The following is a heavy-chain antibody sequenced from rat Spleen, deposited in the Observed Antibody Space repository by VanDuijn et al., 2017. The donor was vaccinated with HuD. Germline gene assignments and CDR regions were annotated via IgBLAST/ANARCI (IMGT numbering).Heavy chain of an antibody. D-gene: IGHD4-3*01. CDR2: ISDDGGST. V-gene: IGHV5-7*01. CDR3: ARRYNSGYYFDY. CDR1: GFTFSDYN. Sequence: EVQLVESGGGLVQPGRSLKLSCAASGFTFSDYNLAWVRPAPKKGLELFAPISDDGGSTYYRDSVKGRFTISRDNAKSTLYLQMDSLRSEDTATYYCARRYNSGYYFDYWGQGVMVTVSS. J-gene: IGHJ2*01.